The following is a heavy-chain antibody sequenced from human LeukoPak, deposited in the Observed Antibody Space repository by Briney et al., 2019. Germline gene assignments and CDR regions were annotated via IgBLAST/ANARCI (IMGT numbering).Heavy chain of an antibody. CDR3: TSAAAAGTVY. CDR1: GFTFSNYG. CDR2: ISSSSSSI. Sequence: GGSLRLSCVVSGFTFSNYGINWVRQAPGKGLEWISHISSSSSSIYYADSVRGRFTISRDNAKNSLYLQMNSLRDDDTAVYYCTSAAAAGTVYWGQGTLVTVSS. J-gene: IGHJ4*02. D-gene: IGHD6-13*01. V-gene: IGHV3-48*02.